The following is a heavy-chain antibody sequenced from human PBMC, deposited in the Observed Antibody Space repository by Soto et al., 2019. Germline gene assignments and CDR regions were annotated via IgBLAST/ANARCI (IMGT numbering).Heavy chain of an antibody. CDR3: AGGSTTFRGMDV. J-gene: IGHJ6*02. D-gene: IGHD1-7*01. Sequence: QAQLVESGGGLVLPGGSLRLSCAASGFSFSDYYMKWIRQAPGKGLEWVSYISSSGGTIYHADSVKGRFTISRDNTKNSLYLQMNSLRAEDTAVYYCAGGSTTFRGMDVWGQGTTVIVSS. V-gene: IGHV3-11*01. CDR2: ISSSGGTI. CDR1: GFSFSDYY.